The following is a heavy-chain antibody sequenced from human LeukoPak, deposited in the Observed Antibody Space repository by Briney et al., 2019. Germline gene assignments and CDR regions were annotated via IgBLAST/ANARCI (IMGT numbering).Heavy chain of an antibody. CDR2: ISVYNGNT. Sequence: ASVKVSCKASGYTFTSYGINWVRQAPGQGLEWMGWISVYNGNTKYAQKLQGRVTMTTDTSTSTAYMELRSLRSDDTAVYYCARGFGSGSYYTSWAFDYWGQGTLVTVSS. D-gene: IGHD3-10*01. CDR3: ARGFGSGSYYTSWAFDY. J-gene: IGHJ4*02. CDR1: GYTFTSYG. V-gene: IGHV1-18*01.